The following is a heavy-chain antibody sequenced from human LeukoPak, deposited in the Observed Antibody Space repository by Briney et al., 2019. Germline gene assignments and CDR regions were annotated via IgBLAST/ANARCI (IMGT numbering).Heavy chain of an antibody. CDR2: IFDSGST. D-gene: IGHD2-15*01. V-gene: IGHV4-59*01. Sequence: SETLSLTCTVPGGSISTYYWSWIRQPPGKGLGWSGYIFDSGSTNYNPSLKSRVTISVEPSMKQFSVTLSSVTATDTAVYYCARGPSGGSWNWFDPWGEGTLVTVSS. J-gene: IGHJ5*02. CDR3: ARGPSGGSWNWFDP. CDR1: GGSISTYY.